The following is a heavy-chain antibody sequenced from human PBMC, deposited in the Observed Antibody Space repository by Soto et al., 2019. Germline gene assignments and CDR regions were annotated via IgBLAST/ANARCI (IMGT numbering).Heavy chain of an antibody. CDR3: ARCAKKGSGSYYNPLRFYYYYGMDV. V-gene: IGHV3-23*01. CDR1: GFTFSSYA. D-gene: IGHD3-10*01. CDR2: ISGSGGST. Sequence: GGSLRLSCTASGFTFSSYAMSWVRQAPGKGLEWVSAISGSGGSTYYADSVKGRFTISRDNSKNTLYLQMNSLRAEDTAVYYCARCAKKGSGSYYNPLRFYYYYGMDVWGQGTTVTVSS. J-gene: IGHJ6*02.